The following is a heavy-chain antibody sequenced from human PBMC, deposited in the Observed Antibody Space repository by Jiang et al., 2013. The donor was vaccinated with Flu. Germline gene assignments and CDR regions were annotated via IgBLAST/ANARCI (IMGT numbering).Heavy chain of an antibody. CDR3: ARRRVGTYYFDY. Sequence: GPGLVKPSETLSLTCTVSGYSISSISWSWIRQPPGKGLEWIGYIHYTGSTNYNPSLKSRVTISVDTSKNQFSLKLSSVTAADTAVYYCARRRVGTYYFDYWGQGTLVTVSS. V-gene: IGHV4-59*08. CDR2: IHYTGST. D-gene: IGHD4-23*01. CDR1: GYSISSIS. J-gene: IGHJ4*02.